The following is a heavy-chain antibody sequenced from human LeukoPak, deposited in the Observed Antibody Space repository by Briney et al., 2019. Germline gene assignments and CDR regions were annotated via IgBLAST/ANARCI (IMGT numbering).Heavy chain of an antibody. CDR3: ARDPELLWFGEQYYFDY. J-gene: IGHJ4*02. CDR2: ISSSSSYI. CDR1: GFTFSSYS. D-gene: IGHD3-10*01. V-gene: IGHV3-21*01. Sequence: GGSLRLPCAASGFTFSSYSMNWVCQAPGKGLEWVSSISSSSSYIYYADSVKGRFTISRDNAKNSLYLQMNSLRAEDTAVYYCARDPELLWFGEQYYFDYWGQGTLVTVSS.